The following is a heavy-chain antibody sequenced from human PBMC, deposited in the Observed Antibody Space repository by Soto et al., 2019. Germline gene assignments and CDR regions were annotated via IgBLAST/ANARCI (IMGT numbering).Heavy chain of an antibody. V-gene: IGHV3-30-3*01. Sequence: GGSLRLSCAASGFTFSSYAMHWVRQAPGKGLEWVAVISYDGSNKYYADSVKGRFTISRDNSKNTLYLQMNSLRAEDTAVYYCARDRYGMDVWGQGTTVTVSS. CDR3: ARDRYGMDV. J-gene: IGHJ6*02. CDR2: ISYDGSNK. CDR1: GFTFSSYA.